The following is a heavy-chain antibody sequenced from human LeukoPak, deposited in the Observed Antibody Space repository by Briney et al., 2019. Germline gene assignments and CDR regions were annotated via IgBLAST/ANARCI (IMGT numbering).Heavy chain of an antibody. V-gene: IGHV3-21*04. CDR3: AKLRGPGYHPFSR. J-gene: IGHJ4*02. CDR2: ISSSSSYI. CDR1: GFTFSSYS. Sequence: GGSLRLSCAASGFTFSSYSMNWVRQAPGKGLEWVSSISSSSSYIYYADSVKGRFTISRDNAKNSLYLQMNSLRAEDTAVYYCAKLRGPGYHPFSRWGQGTLVTVSS. D-gene: IGHD2/OR15-2a*01.